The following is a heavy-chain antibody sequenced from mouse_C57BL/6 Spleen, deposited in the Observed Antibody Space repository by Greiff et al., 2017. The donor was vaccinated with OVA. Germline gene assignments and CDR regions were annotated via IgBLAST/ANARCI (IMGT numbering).Heavy chain of an antibody. D-gene: IGHD1-1*01. CDR3: EREEPLRYPMDY. J-gene: IGHJ4*01. Sequence: QVQLKESGAELAKPGASVKLSCKASGYTFTSYWMHWVKQRPGQGLEWIGYINPSSGYTKYNQKFKDKATLTADKSSSTAYMQLSSLTYEDSAVYDCEREEPLRYPMDYWGQGTSVTVSS. V-gene: IGHV1-7*01. CDR1: GYTFTSYW. CDR2: INPSSGYT.